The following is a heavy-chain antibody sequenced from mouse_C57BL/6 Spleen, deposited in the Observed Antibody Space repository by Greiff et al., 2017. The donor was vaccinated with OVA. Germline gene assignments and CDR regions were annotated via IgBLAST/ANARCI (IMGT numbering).Heavy chain of an antibody. CDR3: AREGGSSSFAY. Sequence: EVKLVESGGGLVKPGGSLKLSCAASGFTFSDYGMHWVRQAPEKGLEWVAYISSGSSTIYYADTVKGRFTISRDNAKNTLFLQMTSLRSEDTAMYYCAREGGSSSFAYWGQGTLVTVSA. CDR2: ISSGSSTI. D-gene: IGHD1-1*01. CDR1: GFTFSDYG. J-gene: IGHJ3*01. V-gene: IGHV5-17*01.